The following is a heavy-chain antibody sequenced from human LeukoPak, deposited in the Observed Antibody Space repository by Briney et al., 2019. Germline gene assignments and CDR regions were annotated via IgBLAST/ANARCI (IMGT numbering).Heavy chain of an antibody. Sequence: SETLSLTCTVSGGSISSGDYYWSWIRQPPGKGLEWIGSIYYSGSTYYNPSLKSRVTISVDTSKNQFSLKLSSVTAADTAVYYCARDFWSGYSLDWFDPWGQGTLVTVSS. D-gene: IGHD3-3*01. CDR3: ARDFWSGYSLDWFDP. CDR1: GGSISSGDYY. J-gene: IGHJ5*02. V-gene: IGHV4-39*02. CDR2: IYYSGST.